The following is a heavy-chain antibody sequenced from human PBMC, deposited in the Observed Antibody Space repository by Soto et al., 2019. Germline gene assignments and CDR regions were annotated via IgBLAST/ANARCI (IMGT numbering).Heavy chain of an antibody. Sequence: GESLKISCKGSGYSFTSYWIGWVRQMPGKGLEWMGIIYPGDSDTRYSPSFQGQVTISADKSISTAYLQWSSLKASDTAMYYCARHLVGTGTTAAPAYYYYMDVWGKGTTVTVSS. V-gene: IGHV5-51*01. CDR1: GYSFTSYW. CDR2: IYPGDSDT. CDR3: ARHLVGTGTTAAPAYYYYMDV. D-gene: IGHD1-7*01. J-gene: IGHJ6*03.